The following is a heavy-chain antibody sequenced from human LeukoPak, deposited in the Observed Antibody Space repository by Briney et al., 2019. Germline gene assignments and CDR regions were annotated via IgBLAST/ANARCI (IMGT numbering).Heavy chain of an antibody. V-gene: IGHV3-30*02. CDR3: AKESMDPGDVLDP. CDR1: GFTFSSSG. J-gene: IGHJ5*02. Sequence: GGSLRLSCAASGFTFSSSGMHWVRQAPGKGLEWVAFIRYDGSNEYYADSVKGRFTISRDNSKNTLYLQMNSLRAEDTAVYYCAKESMDPGDVLDPWGQGTLVTVSS. D-gene: IGHD3-10*02. CDR2: IRYDGSNE.